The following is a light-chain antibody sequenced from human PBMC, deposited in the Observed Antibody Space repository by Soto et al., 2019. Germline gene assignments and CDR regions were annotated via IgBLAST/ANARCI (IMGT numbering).Light chain of an antibody. CDR2: DES. Sequence: TQMTQSPSSLSASVGDRVTITCRASQDIDIYLSWYQQKPGKVPKLLIYDESTLQSGVPSRFSGSGSGTDFTLTINNLQTEDFATYYCQQSYSTPPTFGGGTKVEIK. CDR1: QDIDIY. J-gene: IGKJ4*01. CDR3: QQSYSTPPT. V-gene: IGKV1-39*01.